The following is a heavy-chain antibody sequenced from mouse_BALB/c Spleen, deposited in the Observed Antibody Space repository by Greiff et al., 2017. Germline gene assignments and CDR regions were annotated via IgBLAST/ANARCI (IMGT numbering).Heavy chain of an antibody. V-gene: IGHV1-5*01. CDR3: TPMITDAMDY. CDR1: GYTFTSYW. J-gene: IGHJ4*01. D-gene: IGHD2-4*01. CDR2: IYPGNSDT. Sequence: EVQLQQSGTVLARPGASVKMSCKASGYTFTSYWMHWVKQRPGQGLEWIGAIYPGNSDTSYNQKFKGKAKLTAVTSTSTAYMELSSLTNEDSAVYYCTPMITDAMDYWGQGTSVTVSS.